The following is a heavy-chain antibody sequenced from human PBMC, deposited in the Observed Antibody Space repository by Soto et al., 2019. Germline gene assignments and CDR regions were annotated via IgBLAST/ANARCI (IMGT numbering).Heavy chain of an antibody. D-gene: IGHD2-21*02. CDR3: ARELYSCGGDCPYYMDY. CDR1: GYPFTDYF. J-gene: IGHJ4*02. CDR2: ISLYHHST. Sequence: QAQLVQSGAEVKKHGASVRVSCKTSGYPFTDYFIHWVRQAPGQGLECMGIISLYHHSTSYAQKFQGRLTVTADTSTTTVYMDLSSLTSEDSAVYWCARELYSCGGDCPYYMDYWGQGTLVTVSS. V-gene: IGHV1-46*01.